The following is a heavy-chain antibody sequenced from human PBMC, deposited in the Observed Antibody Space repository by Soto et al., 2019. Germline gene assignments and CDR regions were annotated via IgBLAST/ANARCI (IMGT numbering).Heavy chain of an antibody. J-gene: IGHJ4*02. CDR2: IYWDDDK. D-gene: IGHD3-16*01. Sequence: XGPTLFSTTQTLSLTCTFCVFSLITSGVGVGWIRQPPGKALEWLALIYWDDDKRYSPSLKSRLTITKDTSKNQVVLTMTNMDPVDTATYYCAHRPLIGAFAGWGQGTLVTVSS. CDR3: AHRPLIGAFAG. CDR1: VFSLITSGVG. V-gene: IGHV2-5*02.